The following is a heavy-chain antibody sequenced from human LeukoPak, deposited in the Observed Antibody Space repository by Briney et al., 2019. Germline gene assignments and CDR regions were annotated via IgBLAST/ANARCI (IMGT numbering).Heavy chain of an antibody. CDR2: INPSGGST. J-gene: IGHJ6*02. Sequence: GASVKVSCKASGYTFTSYYMHWVRQAPGQGLEWMGIINPSGGSTSYAQKFQGRVTMTRDTSTSTVYMELSSLRSEDTAVYYCARGYSSSWYNPRPAPRGHYGMDVRGQGTTVTVSS. CDR1: GYTFTSYY. V-gene: IGHV1-46*01. D-gene: IGHD6-13*01. CDR3: ARGYSSSWYNPRPAPRGHYGMDV.